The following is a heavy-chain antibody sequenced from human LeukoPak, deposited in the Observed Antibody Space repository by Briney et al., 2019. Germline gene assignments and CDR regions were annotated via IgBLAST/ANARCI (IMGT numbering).Heavy chain of an antibody. J-gene: IGHJ4*02. CDR1: GFTFSTYG. CDR3: ANRAVAGTREKYYFDY. V-gene: IGHV3-33*06. D-gene: IGHD6-19*01. CDR2: IWYDGSKK. Sequence: PGGSLRLSCAASGFTFSTYGMHRVRQAPGKGLEWVAIIWYDGSKKYYADSVKGRFTISRDNSKNTLYLQMNSLRAEDTAVYYCANRAVAGTREKYYFDYWGQGTLVTVSS.